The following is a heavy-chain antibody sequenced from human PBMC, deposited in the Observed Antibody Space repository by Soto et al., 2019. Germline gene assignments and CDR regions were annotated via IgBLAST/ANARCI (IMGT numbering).Heavy chain of an antibody. Sequence: SETLSLTCTVSGGSISSYYWSWIRQPPGKGLEWIGYIYYSGSTNYNPSLKSRVTISVDTSKNQFSLKLSSVTAADTAVYYCARLIFGDYDSWYFDYWGQGTLVTVSS. CDR2: IYYSGST. D-gene: IGHD4-17*01. V-gene: IGHV4-59*08. J-gene: IGHJ4*02. CDR1: GGSISSYY. CDR3: ARLIFGDYDSWYFDY.